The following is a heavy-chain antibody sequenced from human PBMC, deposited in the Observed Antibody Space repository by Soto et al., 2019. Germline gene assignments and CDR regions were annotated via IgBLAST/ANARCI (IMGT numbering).Heavy chain of an antibody. CDR3: ARDDDTVLMVYAIRGRDRNYYYGMDF. CDR1: GGTFSSYA. J-gene: IGHJ6*02. D-gene: IGHD2-8*01. CDR2: IIPIFGTA. Sequence: QVQLVQSGAEVKKPGSSVKVSCKASGGTFSSYAISWVRQAPGQGLEWMGGIIPIFGTANYAQKFQGRVTITADESTSTAYMELSSLRSEDTAVYYCARDDDTVLMVYAIRGRDRNYYYGMDFWGQGTTVTVSS. V-gene: IGHV1-69*01.